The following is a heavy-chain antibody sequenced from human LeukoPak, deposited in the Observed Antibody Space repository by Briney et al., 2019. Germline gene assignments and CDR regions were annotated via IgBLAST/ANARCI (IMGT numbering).Heavy chain of an antibody. CDR3: ARGQSIAARSFDY. J-gene: IGHJ4*02. CDR1: GGTFSSYA. V-gene: IGHV1-69*01. CDR2: LIPIFGTA. D-gene: IGHD6-6*01. Sequence: SAKVSRKASGGTFSSYAISWGRQAPGQGLEWMGGLIPIFGTANYAQKFQRRVTITADETTSTAYMELCSLRSEQTAVYYCARGQSIAARSFDYCGQGTLVTASS.